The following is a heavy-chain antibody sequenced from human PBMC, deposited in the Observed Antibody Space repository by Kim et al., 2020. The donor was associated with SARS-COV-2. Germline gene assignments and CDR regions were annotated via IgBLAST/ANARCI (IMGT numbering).Heavy chain of an antibody. Sequence: GGSLRLSCAASGFTFSSYSMNWVRQAPGKGLEWVSSISSSSSYIYYADSVKGRFTISRDNAKNSLYLQMNSLRAEDTAVYYCARSQEDGDYEVRFDYWGQGTLVTVSS. D-gene: IGHD4-17*01. CDR3: ARSQEDGDYEVRFDY. J-gene: IGHJ4*02. CDR1: GFTFSSYS. V-gene: IGHV3-21*01. CDR2: ISSSSSYI.